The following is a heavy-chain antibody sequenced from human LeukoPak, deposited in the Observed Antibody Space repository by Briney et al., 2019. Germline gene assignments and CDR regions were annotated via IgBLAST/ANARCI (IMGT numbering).Heavy chain of an antibody. D-gene: IGHD3-10*01. CDR3: ARRVGFYGSGSLNYFDP. V-gene: IGHV4-39*02. J-gene: IGHJ5*01. CDR2: IFRTGST. CDR1: GGSIGSSSYY. Sequence: KPSETLSLTCSVSGGSIGSSSYYWGWIRQPPGKGLERIGSIFRTGSTYYSASLKSRVSISVDTSKNHIALKVTSVTAADTAVYFCARRVGFYGSGSLNYFDPWGQGILVSVSS.